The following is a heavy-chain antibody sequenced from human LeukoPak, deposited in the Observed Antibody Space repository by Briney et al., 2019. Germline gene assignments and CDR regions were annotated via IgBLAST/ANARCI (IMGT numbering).Heavy chain of an antibody. CDR3: AKEGQTAVDYYYYGMDV. CDR2: ISGSGGST. Sequence: GGSLRLSCAASGFTFSSYAMSWVRQAPGKGLDLVSAISGSGGSTYYADSVKGRFTISRDNSKNTLYLQMNSLRAEDTAVYYCAKEGQTAVDYYYYGMDVWGQGTTVTVSS. J-gene: IGHJ6*02. D-gene: IGHD2-21*02. V-gene: IGHV3-23*01. CDR1: GFTFSSYA.